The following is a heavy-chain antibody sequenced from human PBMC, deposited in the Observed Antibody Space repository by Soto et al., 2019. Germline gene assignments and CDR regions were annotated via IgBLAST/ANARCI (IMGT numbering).Heavy chain of an antibody. CDR1: GYSFTSYW. D-gene: IGHD1-26*01. J-gene: IGHJ5*02. Sequence: EVQLVQSGAEVKKPGESLKISCKGSGYSFTSYWIGWVRQMPGKGLEWMGIIYPGDSDTRYSPSFQGQVTISADKSISTAYLQWGSLKAWDPARYYCARHVVGATSWFDPWGQGPLVTVSS. V-gene: IGHV5-51*01. CDR2: IYPGDSDT. CDR3: ARHVVGATSWFDP.